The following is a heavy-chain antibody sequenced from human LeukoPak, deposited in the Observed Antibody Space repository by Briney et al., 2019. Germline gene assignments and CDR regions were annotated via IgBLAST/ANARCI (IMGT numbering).Heavy chain of an antibody. CDR2: ISWDGGST. CDR3: AKGPYPKLYLFYYFDY. CDR1: GFTFDDYT. V-gene: IGHV3-43*01. Sequence: GGSLRLSCAASGFTFDDYTMHWVRQAPGKGLEWVSLISWDGGSTYYADSVKGRFTISRDNSKNSLYLQMNSLRTEDTALYYCAKGPYPKLYLFYYFDYWGQGTLVTVSS. D-gene: IGHD2-2*01. J-gene: IGHJ4*02.